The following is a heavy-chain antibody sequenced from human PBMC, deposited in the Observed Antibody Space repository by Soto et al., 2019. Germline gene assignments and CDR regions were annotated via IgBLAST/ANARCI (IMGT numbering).Heavy chain of an antibody. V-gene: IGHV1-3*01. D-gene: IGHD6-13*01. J-gene: IGHJ4*02. CDR2: INAGNGNT. CDR1: GYTFTSYA. CDR3: ARDNGSSWNFDY. Sequence: QVQLVQSGAEVKKPGASVKVSCKASGYTFTSYAMHWVRQAPGQRLEWMGWINAGNGNTKYSQKFQGRVTITRDTSASTAYMELSSLRSEDTALYYCARDNGSSWNFDYWGQGTLVTVSS.